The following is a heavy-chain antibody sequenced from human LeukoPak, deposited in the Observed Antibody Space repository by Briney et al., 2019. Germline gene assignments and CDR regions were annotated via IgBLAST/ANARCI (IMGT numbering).Heavy chain of an antibody. CDR3: TREWGGVAAGIDY. Sequence: AGSLRLSCAASGFTFSSFWMSWVRQAPGKGLEWVANIKTDGSEKYYVDSVKGRFTISRDNAKNSLSLQMNSLSAEDMDVYYCTREWGGVAAGIDYWGQGTLVTVSS. CDR2: IKTDGSEK. CDR1: GFTFSSFW. J-gene: IGHJ4*02. D-gene: IGHD6-13*01. V-gene: IGHV3-7*01.